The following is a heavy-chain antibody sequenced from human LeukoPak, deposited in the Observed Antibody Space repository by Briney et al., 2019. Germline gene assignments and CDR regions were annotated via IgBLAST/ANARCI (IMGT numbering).Heavy chain of an antibody. J-gene: IGHJ4*02. CDR2: IYYSGST. Sequence: SETLSLTCTVSGGSISNYYWNWIRQPPGKGLEWIGYIYYSGSTNYNPSLKSRVTISVDTSKNQFSLKLSSVTAADTAVYYCACIAAAGTYFDYWGQGTLVTVSS. CDR3: ACIAAAGTYFDY. CDR1: GGSISNYY. V-gene: IGHV4-59*08. D-gene: IGHD6-13*01.